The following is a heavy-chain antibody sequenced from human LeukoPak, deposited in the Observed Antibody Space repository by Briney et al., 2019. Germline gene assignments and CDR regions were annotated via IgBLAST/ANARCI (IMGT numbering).Heavy chain of an antibody. CDR3: ARSDLATITAGPFEY. D-gene: IGHD5-24*01. Sequence: ASVKVSCKSSGYTFSTYGITWVRQAPGQGLEWMGWISGHQGNTKYAQNFQGRVTITTDTSTSTAYMDLRSLRSDDTAIYFCARSDLATITAGPFEYWGQGTLVAVSS. CDR1: GYTFSTYG. V-gene: IGHV1-18*01. CDR2: ISGHQGNT. J-gene: IGHJ4*02.